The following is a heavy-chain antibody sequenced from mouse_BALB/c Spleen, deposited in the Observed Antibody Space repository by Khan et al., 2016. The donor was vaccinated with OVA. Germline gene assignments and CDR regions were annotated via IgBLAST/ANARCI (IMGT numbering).Heavy chain of an antibody. CDR3: ANHGSSSAWLTY. CDR1: GYTFTSYW. J-gene: IGHJ3*01. V-gene: IGHV1-7*01. D-gene: IGHD1-1*01. CDR2: INPSTGYT. Sequence: VQLQQSGAELAKPGASVKMSCKASGYTFTSYWMHWVKQRPGQGLEWIGYINPSTGYTEYNQRFKDKATFTADTSSSTAYMKLSSLTSEESAVYYCANHGSSSAWLTYWGQGTLVTVSA.